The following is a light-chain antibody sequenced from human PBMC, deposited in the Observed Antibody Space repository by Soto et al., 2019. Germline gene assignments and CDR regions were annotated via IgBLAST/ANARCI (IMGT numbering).Light chain of an antibody. V-gene: IGKV3-11*01. CDR1: QSVDTM. J-gene: IGKJ2*01. Sequence: EIVLTQSPASLSLSAGERVTLSCRASQSVDTMVAWYQQQVGRTPRLLIYETSNRATGVPGRFSGSGSGTDFTLTIGRLKPEDFAVYFCQVRTDWPPFKYTFGQGTKLEV. CDR3: QVRTDWPPFKYT. CDR2: ETS.